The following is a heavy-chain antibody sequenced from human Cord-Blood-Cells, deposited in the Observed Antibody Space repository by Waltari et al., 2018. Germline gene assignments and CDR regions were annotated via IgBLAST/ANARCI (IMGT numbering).Heavy chain of an antibody. D-gene: IGHD1-1*01. J-gene: IGHJ3*02. CDR2: IYYSGST. Sequence: QVQLQESGPGLVKPSETLSLTCTVSGGSISSYYWSWIRQPPGKGLEWIGYIYYSGSTNYNPSRTSRVTISVDTSKNQFSLKLSSVTAADTAVYYCARHGVQDAFDIWGQGTMVTVSS. CDR1: GGSISSYY. V-gene: IGHV4-59*08. CDR3: ARHGVQDAFDI.